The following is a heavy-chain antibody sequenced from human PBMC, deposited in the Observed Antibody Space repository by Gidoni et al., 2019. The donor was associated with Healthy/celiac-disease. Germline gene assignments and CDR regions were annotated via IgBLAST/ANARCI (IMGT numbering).Heavy chain of an antibody. CDR3: AKNGMVRGVIRWFDP. CDR1: GFTFSSQA. D-gene: IGHD3-10*01. CDR2: ISGRGGST. J-gene: IGHJ5*02. Sequence: EVQLLESGGGLVQPGGSLRLSCAASGFTFSSQAMSWVRQAPGKGLEWGSAISGRGGSTYYADSVKGRFTISRDNSKNTLYLQMNSLRAEDTAVYYCAKNGMVRGVIRWFDPWGQGTLVTVSS. V-gene: IGHV3-23*01.